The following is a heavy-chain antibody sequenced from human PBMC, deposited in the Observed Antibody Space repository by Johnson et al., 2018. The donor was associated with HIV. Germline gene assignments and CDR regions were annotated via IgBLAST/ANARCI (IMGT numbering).Heavy chain of an antibody. CDR1: GFTFSDYY. V-gene: IGHV3-30*03. D-gene: IGHD3-16*01. CDR3: ASLGLDLLVKAPLSVVFDAFDI. Sequence: QVQLVESGGGLVQPGGSLRLSCVASGFTFSDYYMTWIRQAPGKGLEWVTVISYDGSTKYYADSVKGRFTISRDNSKNTLYLQMNSLRAEDTAVYYCASLGLDLLVKAPLSVVFDAFDIWGQGTMVTVSS. J-gene: IGHJ3*02. CDR2: ISYDGSTK.